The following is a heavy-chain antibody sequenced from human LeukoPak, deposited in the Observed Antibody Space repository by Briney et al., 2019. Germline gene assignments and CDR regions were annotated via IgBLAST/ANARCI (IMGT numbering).Heavy chain of an antibody. Sequence: PSETLSLTCTVPGDSISSYYWSWIRQTPGKGLEWIGYIYYSGSTDYNPSLKSRVTMSVDTSKNQFFLKLSSVTAADTAVYYCARDGDYYDSSGSFDSWGQGTLVTVSS. CDR1: GDSISSYY. CDR2: IYYSGST. CDR3: ARDGDYYDSSGSFDS. J-gene: IGHJ4*02. V-gene: IGHV4-59*12. D-gene: IGHD3-22*01.